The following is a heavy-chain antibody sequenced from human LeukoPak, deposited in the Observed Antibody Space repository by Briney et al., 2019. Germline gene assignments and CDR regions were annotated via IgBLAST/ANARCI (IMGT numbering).Heavy chain of an antibody. CDR3: AKFGSSGLH. Sequence: GGSLRLSCAASGFTFDDYAMHWVRQAPGKGLEWVSGISWNSGSIGYADSVKGRFTISRDSAKNSLYLQMNSLRAEDTALYYCAKFGSSGLHWGQGTLVTVSS. J-gene: IGHJ4*02. CDR2: ISWNSGSI. V-gene: IGHV3-9*01. D-gene: IGHD6-19*01. CDR1: GFTFDDYA.